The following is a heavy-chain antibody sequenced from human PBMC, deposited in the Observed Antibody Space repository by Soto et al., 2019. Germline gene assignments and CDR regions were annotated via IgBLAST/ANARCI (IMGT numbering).Heavy chain of an antibody. CDR3: ARMGDVPYYYYGMDV. D-gene: IGHD3-16*01. J-gene: IGHJ6*02. Sequence: QVQLVQSGAEVKKPGASVKVSCQVSGYTFSTYGISWVRQAPGQGLEWMGWINGYNGNTNYAPKLQGRITMTTDTSPTTAYMELRSLRSDDTAVYYCARMGDVPYYYYGMDVWGQGTTVTVSS. CDR1: GYTFSTYG. V-gene: IGHV1-18*01. CDR2: INGYNGNT.